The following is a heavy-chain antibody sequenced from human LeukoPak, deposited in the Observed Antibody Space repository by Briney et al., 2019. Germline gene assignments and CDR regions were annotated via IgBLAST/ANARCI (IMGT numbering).Heavy chain of an antibody. CDR3: ARGKRVYDILTGYYSSSYWFDP. V-gene: IGHV1-2*02. Sequence: ASVKVSCKASGYTFTGYYMHWVRQAPGQGLEWMGWINPSSGGTNYAQKFQGRVTMTRDTPISTAYMELSRLRSDDTAVYYCARGKRVYDILTGYYSSSYWFDPWGQGTLVTVSS. D-gene: IGHD3-9*01. CDR2: INPSSGGT. J-gene: IGHJ5*02. CDR1: GYTFTGYY.